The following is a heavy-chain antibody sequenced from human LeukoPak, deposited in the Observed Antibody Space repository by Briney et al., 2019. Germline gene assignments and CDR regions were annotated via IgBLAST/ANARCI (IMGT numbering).Heavy chain of an antibody. D-gene: IGHD6-13*01. CDR3: AREGSSWYREFDP. CDR1: GYTSTSYD. CDR2: MNPNSGNT. J-gene: IGHJ5*02. V-gene: IGHV1-8*03. Sequence: ASVKVSCKASGYTSTSYDINWVRQATGQGLEWMGWMNPNSGNTGYAQKFQGRVTITRNTSISTAYMELSSLRSEDTAVYYCAREGSSWYREFDPWGQGTLVTVSS.